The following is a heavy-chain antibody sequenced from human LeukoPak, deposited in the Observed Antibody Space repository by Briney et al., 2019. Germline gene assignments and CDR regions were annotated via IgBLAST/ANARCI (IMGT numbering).Heavy chain of an antibody. V-gene: IGHV3-48*04. Sequence: GGSLRLSCAASGFTFRNYGMNWVRQAPGKGLEWVSYISSSSSNIAYADSVKGRFTISRDNVKNSLYLQINSPRVEDTSVYYCARGGAARPDYWGQGTLVTVSS. D-gene: IGHD6-6*01. CDR3: ARGGAARPDY. CDR1: GFTFRNYG. J-gene: IGHJ4*02. CDR2: ISSSSSNI.